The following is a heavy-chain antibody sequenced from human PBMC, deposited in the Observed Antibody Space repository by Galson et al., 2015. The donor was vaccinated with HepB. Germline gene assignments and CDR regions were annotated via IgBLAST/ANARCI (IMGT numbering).Heavy chain of an antibody. Sequence: SLRLSCAASGFTFSSYGMHWVRQAPGKGLEWVAFIRYDGSNKYYADSVKGRFTISRDNSKNTLYLQMNSLRAEDAAVYYCAKASLWYSSGWYYFDYWGQGTLVTVSS. CDR1: GFTFSSYG. V-gene: IGHV3-30*02. J-gene: IGHJ4*02. CDR2: IRYDGSNK. CDR3: AKASLWYSSGWYYFDY. D-gene: IGHD6-19*01.